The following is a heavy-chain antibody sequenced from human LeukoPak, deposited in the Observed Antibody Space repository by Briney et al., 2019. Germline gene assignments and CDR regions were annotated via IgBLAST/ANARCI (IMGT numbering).Heavy chain of an antibody. CDR1: GYSFTSYW. D-gene: IGHD2-2*01. J-gene: IGHJ3*02. CDR2: IYPGDSDT. CDR3: VRLSFVVPAAPRAGAFDI. V-gene: IGHV5-51*01. Sequence: GESLKISCKGSGYSFTSYWIGWVRQMPGKGLEWMGIIYPGDSDTRYSPSFQGQVTISADKSISTAYLQWSSLKASDTAMYYCVRLSFVVPAAPRAGAFDIWGQGTMVTVSS.